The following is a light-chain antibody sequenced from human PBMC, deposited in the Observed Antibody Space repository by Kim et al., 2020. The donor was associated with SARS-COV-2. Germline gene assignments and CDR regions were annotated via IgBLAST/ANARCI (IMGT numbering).Light chain of an antibody. CDR2: GAS. CDR1: QSVSNY. Sequence: EIVLTQSPATLSLSPGERATLSCRASQSVSNYLAWYQQKPGQAPRLLFFGASNRATGVPARFSGSGSVTDFTLTISSLEPEDFAVYYCQQRNSWPRTFGQGTKLEIK. V-gene: IGKV3-11*01. J-gene: IGKJ1*01. CDR3: QQRNSWPRT.